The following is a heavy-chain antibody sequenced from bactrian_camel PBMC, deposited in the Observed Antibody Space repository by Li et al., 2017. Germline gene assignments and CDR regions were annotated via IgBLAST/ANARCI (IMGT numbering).Heavy chain of an antibody. V-gene: IGHV3S57*01. Sequence: HVQLVESGGRSVQAGRSLRLSCAASGYTDSGHCMGWFRQAPGKQREKVATIGSDGTTHYPESVKGRFTVSKDNAKNTLYLHMDSLKPEDTAMYYCGTNTYCRGSYCCNHDFSVWGQGTQVTVS. CDR1: GYTDSGHC. CDR2: IGSDGTT. D-gene: IGHD2*01. J-gene: IGHJ4*01. CDR3: GTNTYCRGSYCCNHDFSV.